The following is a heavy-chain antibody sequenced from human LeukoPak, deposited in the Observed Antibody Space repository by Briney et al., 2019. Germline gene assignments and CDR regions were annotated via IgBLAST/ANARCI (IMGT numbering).Heavy chain of an antibody. CDR3: ARGYCGSTSCFHRPEALDY. Sequence: SQTLSLTCAISGDSVSSNSAAWNWIRQSPSRGLEWLGRTYYRSKWYNDYAVSVKSRITINPDTSKNQFSLQLNSVTPEDTVVYYCARGYCGSTSCFHRPEALDYWGQGTLVTVSS. J-gene: IGHJ4*02. CDR1: GDSVSSNSAA. CDR2: TYYRSKWYN. V-gene: IGHV6-1*01. D-gene: IGHD2-2*01.